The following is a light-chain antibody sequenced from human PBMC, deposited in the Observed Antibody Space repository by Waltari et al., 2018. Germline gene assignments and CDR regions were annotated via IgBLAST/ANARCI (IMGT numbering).Light chain of an antibody. CDR2: NDN. Sequence: QSVLTQPPSVSGTPGQRVTIPCSGSNSNIGGNPVTWYQQLPGQAPKLLLYNDNQGPSGVPDRFSASKSGTSASLAITGLQSEDEADYYCAVWDDSLGGVFGGGTKLTVL. V-gene: IGLV1-44*01. CDR1: NSNIGGNP. J-gene: IGLJ3*02. CDR3: AVWDDSLGGV.